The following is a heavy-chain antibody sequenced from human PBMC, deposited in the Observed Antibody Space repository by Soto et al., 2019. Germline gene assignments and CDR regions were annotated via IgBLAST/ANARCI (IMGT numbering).Heavy chain of an antibody. D-gene: IGHD4-17*01. Sequence: PGGSLRLSCEGSGLTFSTAYMSWVRQAPGKGLEWVGRIKTEADGGTTEYAAPVKGRFNISSDDPKNTLYVEMSSLKTEDTAVYYCTTDRPSRLRNPRVWGRGTLVTVSS. V-gene: IGHV3-15*01. CDR1: GLTFSTAY. CDR2: IKTEADGGTT. CDR3: TTDRPSRLRNPRV. J-gene: IGHJ4*02.